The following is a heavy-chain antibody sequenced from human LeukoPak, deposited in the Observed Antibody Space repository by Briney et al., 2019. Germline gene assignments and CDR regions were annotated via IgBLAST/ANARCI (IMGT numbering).Heavy chain of an antibody. V-gene: IGHV4-34*01. CDR1: GGSFRGYY. CDR3: ARPGGSGSRWGS. CDR2: INHSGST. D-gene: IGHD3-10*01. J-gene: IGHJ4*02. Sequence: PSETLSLTCAVYGGSFRGYYWSWIRQPPGKGLEWIGEINHSGSTNYNPSLKSRVTISVDTSKNQFSLKLSSVTAADTAVYYCARPGGSGSRWGSWGQGTLVTVSS.